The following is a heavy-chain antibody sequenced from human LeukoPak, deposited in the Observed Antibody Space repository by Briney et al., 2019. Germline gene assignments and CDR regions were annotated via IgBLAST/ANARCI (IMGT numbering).Heavy chain of an antibody. CDR3: ARDAIEEEVVWFDP. CDR1: GYTFTGYY. V-gene: IGHV1-2*02. CDR2: INPNSGGT. J-gene: IGHJ5*02. Sequence: ASVKVSCKASGYTFTGYYMHWVRQAPGQGLEWMGWINPNSGGTNYAQKFQGRVTMTRDTSISTAYMELSRLRSDDTAVYYCARDAIEEEVVWFDPWGQGTLVTVSS. D-gene: IGHD2-2*01.